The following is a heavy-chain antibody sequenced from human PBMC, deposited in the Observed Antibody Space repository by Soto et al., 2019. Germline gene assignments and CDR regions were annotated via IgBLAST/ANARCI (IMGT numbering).Heavy chain of an antibody. D-gene: IGHD5-18*01. Sequence: PGGSLRLSCGTSGFTFSTYAMNWVRQAPGKGLEWVSTISGSGGSTYYADSVKGRFTISRDNSKNTLYLQMNSLRAEDTAVYYCAKEDRGYSYGPNDYWGQGTLVTVS. CDR3: AKEDRGYSYGPNDY. CDR1: GFTFSTYA. CDR2: ISGSGGST. J-gene: IGHJ4*02. V-gene: IGHV3-23*01.